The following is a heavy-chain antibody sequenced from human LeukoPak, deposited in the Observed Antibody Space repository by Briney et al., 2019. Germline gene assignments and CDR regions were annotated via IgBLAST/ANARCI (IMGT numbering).Heavy chain of an antibody. Sequence: SETLSLTCTVSGGSISNYYWSWIRQPPGKGLEWIGFIHSNGGANYNASLNSRATISRDTSRSQVSLKLTSVTAADTAVYYCASSNLGSLGQFDPWGQGALVTVSS. CDR1: GGSISNYY. V-gene: IGHV4-59*01. D-gene: IGHD3-10*01. J-gene: IGHJ5*02. CDR3: ASSNLGSLGQFDP. CDR2: IHSNGGA.